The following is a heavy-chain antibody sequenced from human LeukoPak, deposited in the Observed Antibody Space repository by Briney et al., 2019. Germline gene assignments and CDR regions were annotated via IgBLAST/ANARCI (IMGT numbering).Heavy chain of an antibody. V-gene: IGHV4-34*01. CDR2: INHGGST. CDR1: GGSFSGYY. D-gene: IGHD6-13*01. J-gene: IGHJ5*02. CDR3: ARGDSSSWYWFDP. Sequence: PSETLSLTCAVDGGSFSGYYWSWIRQPPGKGLEWIGEINHGGSTNYNPSRKSRVTISVDTSKNQFSLKLSSVTAADTAVYYCARGDSSSWYWFDPWGQGTLVTVSS.